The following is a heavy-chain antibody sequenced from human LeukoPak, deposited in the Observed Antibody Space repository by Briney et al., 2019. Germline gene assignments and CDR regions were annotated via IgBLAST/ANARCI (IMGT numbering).Heavy chain of an antibody. V-gene: IGHV4-34*01. CDR3: ARASRGDYDYVWGSYRYDY. D-gene: IGHD3-16*02. Sequence: SETLSLTCAVYGGSFSGYYRSWIRQPPGKGLEWIGEINHSGSTNYNPSLKSRVTISVDTSKNQFSLKLSSVTAADTAVYYCARASRGDYDYVWGSYRYDYWGQGTLVTVSS. CDR1: GGSFSGYY. J-gene: IGHJ4*02. CDR2: INHSGST.